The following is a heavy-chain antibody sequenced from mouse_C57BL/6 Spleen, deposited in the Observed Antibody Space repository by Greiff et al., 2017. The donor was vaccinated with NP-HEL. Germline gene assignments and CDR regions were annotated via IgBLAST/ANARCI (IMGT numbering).Heavy chain of an antibody. CDR2: INPNNGGT. J-gene: IGHJ4*01. CDR1: GYTFTDYY. Sequence: VQLQQSGPELVKPGASVKISCKASGYTFTDYYMNWVKQSHGKSLEWIGDINPNNGGTSYNQKFKGKATLTVDKSSSTAYMELRSLTSEDSAVYYCARSGGQLSPYYYAMDYWGQGTSVTVSS. V-gene: IGHV1-26*01. D-gene: IGHD3-2*02. CDR3: ARSGGQLSPYYYAMDY.